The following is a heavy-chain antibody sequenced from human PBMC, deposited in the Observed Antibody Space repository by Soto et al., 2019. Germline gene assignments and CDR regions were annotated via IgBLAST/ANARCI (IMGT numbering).Heavy chain of an antibody. Sequence: SETLSLTCTVSGGSASSGGNNGSWIRQPPGKGLEWIGYIYYSGSTNYNPSLKSRVTISVDTSKNQFSLKLSSVTAADTAVYYCARAVAGLFDYWGQGTLVTVSS. CDR2: IYYSGST. CDR3: ARAVAGLFDY. CDR1: GGSASSGGNN. V-gene: IGHV4-61*08. J-gene: IGHJ4*02. D-gene: IGHD6-19*01.